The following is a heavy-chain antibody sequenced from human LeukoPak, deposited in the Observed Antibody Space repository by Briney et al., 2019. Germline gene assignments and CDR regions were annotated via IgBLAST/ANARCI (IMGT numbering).Heavy chain of an antibody. CDR3: WKVGMVRGVIFDY. D-gene: IGHD3-10*01. Sequence: GGSLRLSCAASGFTFSDYYMSWIRQAPGKGLEWVSYISSSGSTIYYADSVKGRFTISRDNAKNSLYLQMNSLRAEHTDVYYCWKVGMVRGVIFDYWGQGTLVTVSS. CDR1: GFTFSDYY. CDR2: ISSSGSTI. V-gene: IGHV3-11*04. J-gene: IGHJ4*02.